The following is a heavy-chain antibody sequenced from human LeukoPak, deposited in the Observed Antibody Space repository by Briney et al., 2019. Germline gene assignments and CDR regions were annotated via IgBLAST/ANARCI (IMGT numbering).Heavy chain of an antibody. J-gene: IGHJ4*02. CDR2: IYYSGST. CDR3: ALKGYSYGYFEFDY. D-gene: IGHD5-18*01. V-gene: IGHV4-39*07. CDR1: GGSISSSSYY. Sequence: SETLSLTCTVSGGSISSSSYYWGWIRQPPGTGLEWIGSIYYSGSTYYNPSLKSRVTISVDTSKNQFSLKLSSVTAADTAVYYCALKGYSYGYFEFDYWGQGTLVTVSS.